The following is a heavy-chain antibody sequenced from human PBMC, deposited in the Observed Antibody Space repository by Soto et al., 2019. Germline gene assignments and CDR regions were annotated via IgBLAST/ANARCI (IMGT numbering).Heavy chain of an antibody. J-gene: IGHJ4*02. D-gene: IGHD2-15*01. CDR3: ARARGGCSGGSCLYDY. CDR2: INPDSGGT. V-gene: IGHV1-2*04. Sequence: QVQLVQSGAEVKKPGASVKVSCKASGYTFTGYYMHWVRQAPGQGLEWMGWINPDSGGTNYAQKFQGWVTRTRDTSISTAYKELSRRRSDDTAVYYCARARGGCSGGSCLYDYWGQGTLVTVSS. CDR1: GYTFTGYY.